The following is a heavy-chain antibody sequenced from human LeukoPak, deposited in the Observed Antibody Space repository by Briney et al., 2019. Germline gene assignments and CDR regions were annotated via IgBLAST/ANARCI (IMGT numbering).Heavy chain of an antibody. D-gene: IGHD6-13*01. J-gene: IGHJ5*02. CDR1: GGSISSYY. CDR3: ARREGSSWFSHWFDP. V-gene: IGHV4-59*08. Sequence: PSETLSLTCTVSGGSISSYYWSWIRQPPGKGPEWIGYIYYSGSTNYNPSLKSRVTISVDTSKNQFSLKLSSVTAADTAVYYCARREGSSWFSHWFDPWGQGTLVTVSS. CDR2: IYYSGST.